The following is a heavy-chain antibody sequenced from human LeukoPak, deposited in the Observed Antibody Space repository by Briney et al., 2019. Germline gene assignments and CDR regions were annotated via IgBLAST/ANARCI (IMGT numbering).Heavy chain of an antibody. CDR2: ISATGGTT. CDR1: GFTFSSYG. Sequence: GGSLRLSCAASGFTFSSYGMSWVRQAPGKGLEWFSAISATGGTTYYADAVKGRFTISRDNSKNTLYLQMNILRAEDTAIYYCAKNGDRGAYCSGGSCYPYYYYYIDVWGKGTTVTISS. CDR3: AKNGDRGAYCSGGSCYPYYYYYIDV. V-gene: IGHV3-23*01. D-gene: IGHD2-15*01. J-gene: IGHJ6*03.